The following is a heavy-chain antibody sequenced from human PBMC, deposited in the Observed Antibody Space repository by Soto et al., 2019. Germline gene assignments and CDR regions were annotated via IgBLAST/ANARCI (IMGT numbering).Heavy chain of an antibody. V-gene: IGHV5-10-1*01. Sequence: GESLKISCKGSGYSFTSYWISWVRQMPGKGLEWMGGIDPSDSYTNYSPSFQGHVTISADKSISTAYLQWSSLKASDTAMYYCARRRYYYDSSGYYYFDYWGQGTLVTVSS. CDR3: ARRRYYYDSSGYYYFDY. D-gene: IGHD3-22*01. J-gene: IGHJ4*02. CDR2: IDPSDSYT. CDR1: GYSFTSYW.